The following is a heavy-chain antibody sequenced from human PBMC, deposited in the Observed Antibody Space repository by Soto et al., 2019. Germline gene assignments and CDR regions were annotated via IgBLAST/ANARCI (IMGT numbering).Heavy chain of an antibody. CDR1: GGTFSSYA. V-gene: IGHV1-69*13. CDR2: IIPIFGTA. CDR3: ARSEFLELGHYGMDV. D-gene: IGHD1-7*01. J-gene: IGHJ6*02. Sequence: VASVKVSCKASGGTFSSYAISWVRQAPGQGLEWMGGIIPIFGTANYAQKFQGRVTITADESTSTAYMELGSLRSEDTAVYYCARSEFLELGHYGMDVWGQGTTVTVSS.